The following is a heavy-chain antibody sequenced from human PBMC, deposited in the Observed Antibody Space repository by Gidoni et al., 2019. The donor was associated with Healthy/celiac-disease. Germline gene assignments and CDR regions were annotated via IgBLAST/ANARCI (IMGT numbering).Heavy chain of an antibody. Sequence: QVQLVESGGGVVQPGRSLRLSCAASGFTFSSYGMHWVRQAPGKGLEWVAVIWYDGSNKYYADSVKGRFTISRDNSKNTLYLQMNSLRAEDTAVYYCAKSDYDIGGAFDIWGQGTMVTVSS. CDR3: AKSDYDIGGAFDI. D-gene: IGHD3-9*01. V-gene: IGHV3-33*06. CDR1: GFTFSSYG. J-gene: IGHJ3*02. CDR2: IWYDGSNK.